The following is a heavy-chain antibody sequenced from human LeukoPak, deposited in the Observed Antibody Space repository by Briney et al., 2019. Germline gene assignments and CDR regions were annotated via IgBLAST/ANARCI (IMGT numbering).Heavy chain of an antibody. CDR2: ISDSGGST. Sequence: GGSLRLSCAVSGITLSNYGMSWVRQAPGKGLEWVAGISDSGGSTNYADSVKGRFTISRDNPKNTLYLQMNSLRAEDTAVYYCARIWCGGDCYSEYYYGMDVWGQGTTVTVSS. J-gene: IGHJ6*02. V-gene: IGHV3-23*01. CDR1: GITLSNYG. CDR3: ARIWCGGDCYSEYYYGMDV. D-gene: IGHD2-21*02.